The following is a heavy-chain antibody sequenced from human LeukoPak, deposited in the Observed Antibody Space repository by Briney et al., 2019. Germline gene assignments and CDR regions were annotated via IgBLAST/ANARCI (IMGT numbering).Heavy chain of an antibody. V-gene: IGHV1-18*04. CDR2: ISAYNGNT. J-gene: IGHJ4*02. Sequence: GASVKVSCKASGYSFTSHYMHWVRQAPGQGLEWMGWISAYNGNTNYAQKFQGRVTMTTDTSTSTAHMELRSLRSDDTAVYYCARQGYSGHSQGAADYWGQGTLVTVSS. CDR3: ARQGYSGHSQGAADY. CDR1: GYSFTSHY. D-gene: IGHD4-23*01.